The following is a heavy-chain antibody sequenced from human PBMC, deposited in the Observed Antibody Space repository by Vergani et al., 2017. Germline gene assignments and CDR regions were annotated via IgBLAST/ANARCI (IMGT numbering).Heavy chain of an antibody. J-gene: IGHJ6*02. CDR1: GFTFSSYG. Sequence: QVQLVESGGGVVQPGRSLRLSCAASGFTFSSYGMHWVRQAPGKGLEWVAVISYDGSNKYYADSVKGRFTISRDNSKNTLYLQMNSLRAEDTAVYYCARDGAAAGNYYGMDVWGQGTTVTVSS. V-gene: IGHV3-30*03. CDR3: ARDGAAAGNYYGMDV. CDR2: ISYDGSNK. D-gene: IGHD6-13*01.